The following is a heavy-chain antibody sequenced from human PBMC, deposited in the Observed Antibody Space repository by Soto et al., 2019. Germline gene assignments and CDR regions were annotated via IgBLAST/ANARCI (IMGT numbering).Heavy chain of an antibody. CDR1: GYSFTSYW. J-gene: IGHJ6*02. D-gene: IGHD2-2*01. CDR3: ARNKGYCSSTSCYGMDV. V-gene: IGHV5-51*01. Sequence: GESLKISCKGSGYSFTSYWIVWVRQMSGKGLEWMGTIYPGDSDTRYSPSFQGQVTISADKSISTAYLQWNSLKASDTAMYFCARNKGYCSSTSCYGMDVWGQGAAVTVSS. CDR2: IYPGDSDT.